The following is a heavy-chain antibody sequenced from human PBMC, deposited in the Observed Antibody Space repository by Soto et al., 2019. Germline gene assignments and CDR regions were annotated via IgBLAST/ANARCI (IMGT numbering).Heavy chain of an antibody. CDR3: ARKGFLDWLLDF. CDR1: VYAFSSYD. D-gene: IGHD3-9*01. V-gene: IGHV1-8*01. CDR2: VNPNSGDT. Sequence: QVQLVQSGAEVKKPGASVKVSCKASVYAFSSYDITWVRQAPGPGLEWMGWVNPNSGDTDYAQKFQGRVTITRDTSSRTAYMELSSLRSEDSAVYYCARKGFLDWLLDFWGQGTLVTVSS. J-gene: IGHJ4*02.